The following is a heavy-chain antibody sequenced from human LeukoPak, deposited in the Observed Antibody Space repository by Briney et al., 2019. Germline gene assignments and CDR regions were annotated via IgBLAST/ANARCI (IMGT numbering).Heavy chain of an antibody. D-gene: IGHD3-10*01. CDR2: IYYSGSS. CDR3: ARQYYYGSGSYTYYFDY. V-gene: IGHV4-39*07. J-gene: IGHJ4*02. CDR1: GGSISSRSYY. Sequence: RPSETLSLTCTVSGGSISSRSYYWGWIRQPPGKGLEWIGNIYYSGSSYYNPSLKSRVTISVDTSKNQFSLKLTSVTAADTAVYYCARQYYYGSGSYTYYFDYWGQGTLVTVSS.